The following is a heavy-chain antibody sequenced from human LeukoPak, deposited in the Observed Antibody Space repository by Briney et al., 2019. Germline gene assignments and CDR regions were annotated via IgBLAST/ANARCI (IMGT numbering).Heavy chain of an antibody. CDR3: AKADCSSTICSFDY. V-gene: IGHV3-7*03. Sequence: PGGSLRLSCAASGFTFSSSWLSWVRQAPGKGREWVANIKQDGSEKYYVDSVKGRFTISRDNAKNSLYLQMNSLRAEDMALYYCAKADCSSTICSFDYWGQGTLVTVSS. J-gene: IGHJ4*02. CDR2: IKQDGSEK. D-gene: IGHD2-2*01. CDR1: GFTFSSSW.